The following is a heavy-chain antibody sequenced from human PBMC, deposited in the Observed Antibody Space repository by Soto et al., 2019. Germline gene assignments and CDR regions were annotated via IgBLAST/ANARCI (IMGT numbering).Heavy chain of an antibody. V-gene: IGHV4-59*01. CDR1: GDSINTYT. Sequence: PSETLSLTCTVSGDSINTYTWTWIRQPPGKGLEWIGYIFSSGSTNYNPSLQSRLTMSVDTSKNLFSLKLNSVTAADTAVYYCARGDQELDYWGQGXLVTVYS. D-gene: IGHD1-26*01. J-gene: IGHJ4*02. CDR2: IFSSGST. CDR3: ARGDQELDY.